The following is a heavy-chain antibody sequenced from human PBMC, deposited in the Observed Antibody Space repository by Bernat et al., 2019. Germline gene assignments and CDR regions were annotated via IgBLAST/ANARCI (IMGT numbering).Heavy chain of an antibody. J-gene: IGHJ4*02. CDR1: GFTFSNAW. CDR3: TTSNYYDSSGYYPFDY. Sequence: EVQLLESGGGLVQPGGSLRLSCAASGFTFSNAWMSWVRQAPGKGLEWVGRIKSKTDGGTTDYAAPVKGRFTISRDDSKNTLYLQMNSLKTEDTAVYYCTTSNYYDSSGYYPFDYWGQGTLVTVSS. CDR2: IKSKTDGGTT. V-gene: IGHV3-15*01. D-gene: IGHD3-22*01.